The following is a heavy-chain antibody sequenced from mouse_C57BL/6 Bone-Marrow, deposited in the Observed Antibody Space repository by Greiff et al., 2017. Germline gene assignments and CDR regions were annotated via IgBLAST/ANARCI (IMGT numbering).Heavy chain of an antibody. V-gene: IGHV14-4*01. J-gene: IGHJ2*01. CDR1: GFNIKDDY. CDR2: IDPENGDT. D-gene: IGHD2-3*01. CDR3: TTYDGYDYFDY. Sequence: VQLQQSGAELVRPGASVKLSCTASGFNIKDDYMHWVKQRPEQGLEWIGWIDPENGDTEYASKFQGKATITADTSSNTAYLQLSSLTSEDTAVYYCTTYDGYDYFDYWGQGTTLTVSS.